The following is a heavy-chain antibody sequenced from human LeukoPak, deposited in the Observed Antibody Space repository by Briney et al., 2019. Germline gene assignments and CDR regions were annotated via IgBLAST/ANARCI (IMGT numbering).Heavy chain of an antibody. Sequence: GGSLRLSCAASGFTFSSYWMSWVRQAAGGGRGWVANIKQDGSEKYYVDSVKGRFTISRDNAKNSLYLQMNSLRAEDTAVYYCARRAVFSYHYYGMDVWGQGTTVTVSS. D-gene: IGHD3-16*01. CDR3: ARRAVFSYHYYGMDV. V-gene: IGHV3-7*01. CDR1: GFTFSSYW. J-gene: IGHJ6*02. CDR2: IKQDGSEK.